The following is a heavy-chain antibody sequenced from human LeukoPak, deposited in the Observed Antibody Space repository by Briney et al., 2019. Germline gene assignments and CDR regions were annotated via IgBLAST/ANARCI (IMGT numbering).Heavy chain of an antibody. Sequence: GGSLRLSCAASGFTFNNCAMSWVRQPPGKGLEWVSAVTDDGTTTYYADSVKGRFIISRDNSKNTVYLQMNYLTADDTARYYCVKEERGYSYGDYWGQGTLVTVSS. CDR2: VTDDGTTT. V-gene: IGHV3-23*01. D-gene: IGHD5-18*01. CDR1: GFTFNNCA. J-gene: IGHJ4*02. CDR3: VKEERGYSYGDY.